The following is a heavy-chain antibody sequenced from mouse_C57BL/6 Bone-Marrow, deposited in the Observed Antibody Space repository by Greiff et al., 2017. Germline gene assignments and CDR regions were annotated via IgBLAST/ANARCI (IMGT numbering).Heavy chain of an antibody. Sequence: EVQGVESGGGLVKPGGSLKLSCAASGFTFSDYGMHWVRQAPEKGLEWVAYISSGSSTIYYADTAKGRFTISRDNAKNTLFLQMTSLRSEDTAMYYCARGTGTGGFAYWGQGTLVTVSA. V-gene: IGHV5-17*01. CDR3: ARGTGTGGFAY. CDR1: GFTFSDYG. CDR2: ISSGSSTI. D-gene: IGHD4-1*01. J-gene: IGHJ3*01.